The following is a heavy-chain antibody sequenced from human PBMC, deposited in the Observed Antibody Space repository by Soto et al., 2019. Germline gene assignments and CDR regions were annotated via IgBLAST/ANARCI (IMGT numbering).Heavy chain of an antibody. CDR2: FDPEDGET. CDR1: GSTLTELS. D-gene: IGHD5-12*01. CDR3: ATLRGFYYCGMDV. J-gene: IGHJ6*02. Sequence: XSVPVYGQVSGSTLTELSMHLVRQAPGKGREWMGGFDPEDGETIYAQKFQGRVTMTDDTSTDTAYMELSSLRSEDTAVYYCATLRGFYYCGMDVWGQGTTVTGS. V-gene: IGHV1-24*01.